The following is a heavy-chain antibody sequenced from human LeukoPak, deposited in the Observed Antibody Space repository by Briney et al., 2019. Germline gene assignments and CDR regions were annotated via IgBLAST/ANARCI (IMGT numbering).Heavy chain of an antibody. J-gene: IGHJ6*04. CDR1: GGSISSGSYY. Sequence: SQTLSLTCAVSGGSISSGSYYWSWIRQPAGKGLEWIGRIYTSGSTNYNPSLKSRVTISVDTSKNQFSLKLSSVTAAGTAVYYCARAGKSVVVPAALMDVWGKGTTVTVSS. CDR3: ARAGKSVVVPAALMDV. CDR2: IYTSGST. D-gene: IGHD2-2*01. V-gene: IGHV4-61*02.